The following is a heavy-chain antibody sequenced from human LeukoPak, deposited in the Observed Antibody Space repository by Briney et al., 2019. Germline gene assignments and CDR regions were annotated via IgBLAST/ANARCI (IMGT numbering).Heavy chain of an antibody. CDR1: GDSFSDYH. J-gene: IGHJ4*02. V-gene: IGHV4-4*07. D-gene: IGHD3-22*01. CDR3: ARDGLYSNGYSYFDY. CDR2: DYARGYT. Sequence: PSETLSLTCTVSGDSFSDYHWSWIRQPAGKRLEWIGRDYARGYTNYNPSLRSRVTMSLDTSKKQLSLRLSSVSAADTAVYYCARDGLYSNGYSYFDYWGQGTLVTVSP.